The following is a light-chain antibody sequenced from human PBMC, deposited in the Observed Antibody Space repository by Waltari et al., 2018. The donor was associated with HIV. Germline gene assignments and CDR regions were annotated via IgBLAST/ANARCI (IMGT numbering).Light chain of an antibody. CDR2: GNS. V-gene: IGLV1-40*01. Sequence: QSVLTQPPSVSGAPGQRVTISCSGSRSNIGARFDVHWYQQIPGTAPKLLVYGNSNRPSGVPYRFLGSKSGTSASLAITGLQAEDEADYYCQSYDSSLSGSVFGGGTKLTVL. J-gene: IGLJ3*02. CDR3: QSYDSSLSGSV. CDR1: RSNIGARFD.